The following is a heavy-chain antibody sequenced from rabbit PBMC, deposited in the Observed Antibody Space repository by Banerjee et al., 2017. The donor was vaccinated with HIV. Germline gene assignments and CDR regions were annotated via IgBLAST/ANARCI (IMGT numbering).Heavy chain of an antibody. D-gene: IGHD4-1*01. CDR3: ARDLAGVIGWNFDL. CDR2: IDTGSSSSS. Sequence: QSLEESGGDLVKPGASLTLTCTASGFSFSSSDYICWVRQAPGKGLEWIACIDTGSSSSSYYASWAKGRFTISKTSSTTVTLQMTSLTAADTATYLCARDLAGVIGWNFDLWGPGTLVTVS. CDR1: GFSFSSSDY. J-gene: IGHJ4*01. V-gene: IGHV1S40*01.